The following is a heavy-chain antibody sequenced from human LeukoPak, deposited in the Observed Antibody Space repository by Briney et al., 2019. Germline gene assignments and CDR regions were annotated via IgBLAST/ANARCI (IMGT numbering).Heavy chain of an antibody. CDR3: AREVLWFGEQGYYYYYMDV. V-gene: IGHV4-39*07. CDR2: VYYSGST. J-gene: IGHJ6*03. Sequence: SETLSLTCTVSGGSITNSSYYWGWIRQPPGKGLEWIGSVYYSGSTYYNPSLKSRVTISVDTSKNQFSLKLSSVTAADTAVYYCAREVLWFGEQGYYYYYMDVWGKGTTVTISS. CDR1: GGSITNSSYY. D-gene: IGHD3-10*01.